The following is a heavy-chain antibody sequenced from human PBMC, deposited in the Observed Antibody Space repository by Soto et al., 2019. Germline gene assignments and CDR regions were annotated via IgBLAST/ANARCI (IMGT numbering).Heavy chain of an antibody. D-gene: IGHD3-22*01. J-gene: IGHJ3*02. V-gene: IGHV3-23*01. CDR1: GFTFSSYA. CDR2: ISDSGTGT. CDR3: AEDHTVVIRDAFDI. Sequence: EVQILESGGGLVQPGGSLRLSCAASGFTFSSYAMYWVRQAPGKGLAWVSGISDSGTGTYYPDSVKGRFTISRDNSKKPVYLQMKSLRTEDTAGYYCAEDHTVVIRDAFDIWGQGTMVNVSS.